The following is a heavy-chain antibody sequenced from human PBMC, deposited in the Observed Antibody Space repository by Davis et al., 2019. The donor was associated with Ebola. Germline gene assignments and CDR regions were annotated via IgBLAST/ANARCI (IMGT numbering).Heavy chain of an antibody. J-gene: IGHJ4*02. Sequence: MPSETLSLTCTVSGGSTSSYYWSWIRQPPGKGLEWIGYIYYSGSTDYNPSLKSRVTISLDTSKNQFSLKLNSVTAADTAVYYCARHQGYRAAYYFDYWGQGTLVTVSS. CDR3: ARHQGYRAAYYFDY. D-gene: IGHD5-18*01. CDR2: IYYSGST. CDR1: GGSTSSYY. V-gene: IGHV4-59*08.